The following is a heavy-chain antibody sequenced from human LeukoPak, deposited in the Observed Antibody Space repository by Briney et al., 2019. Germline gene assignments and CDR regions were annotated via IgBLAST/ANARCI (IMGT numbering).Heavy chain of an antibody. CDR2: INPSGGST. V-gene: IGHV1-46*01. CDR3: ARWTTTYLDY. J-gene: IGHJ4*02. CDR1: RYTFTNYY. D-gene: IGHD4-11*01. Sequence: ASVKVSCKASRYTFTNYYIHWVRQAPGQGLEWMGIINPSGGSTNFAQKFQGRVTMTTDTSTITVYMELSSLRSEDTAVYYCARWTTTYLDYWGQGTLVTVSS.